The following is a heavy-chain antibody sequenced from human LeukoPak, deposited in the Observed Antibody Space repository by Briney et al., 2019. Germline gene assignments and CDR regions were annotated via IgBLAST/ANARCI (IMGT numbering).Heavy chain of an antibody. CDR3: ARAPLWTIAARPFDY. Sequence: PSETLSLTCTVSGGSISSGGYYWSWIRQPAGKGLEWIGRIYTSGSTNYNPSLKSRVTMSVDTSKNQFSLKLSSVTAADTAVYYCARAPLWTIAARPFDYWGQGTLVTVSS. D-gene: IGHD6-6*01. V-gene: IGHV4-61*02. CDR2: IYTSGST. CDR1: GGSISSGGYY. J-gene: IGHJ4*02.